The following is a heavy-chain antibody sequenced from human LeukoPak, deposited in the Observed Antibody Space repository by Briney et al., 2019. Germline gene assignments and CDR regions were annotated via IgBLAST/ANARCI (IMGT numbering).Heavy chain of an antibody. CDR2: IYYSGRT. CDR1: GDSISSGGYY. CDR3: ARLRAASGSFDY. D-gene: IGHD6-13*01. Sequence: SETLSLTCTVSGDSISSGGYYWSWIRQHPGKGLEGIGYIYYSGRTFHNPSLKSRLTISVDTSKTQFSLKLTSVTAADTAVYFCARLRAASGSFDYWGQGTLVTVSS. J-gene: IGHJ4*02. V-gene: IGHV4-31*03.